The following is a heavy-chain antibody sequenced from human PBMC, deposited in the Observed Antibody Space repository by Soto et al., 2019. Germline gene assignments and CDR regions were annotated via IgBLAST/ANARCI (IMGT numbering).Heavy chain of an antibody. J-gene: IGHJ3*02. CDR1: GGTFSSYA. CDR3: AREGSNWDYGASEAFDI. CDR2: IIPIFGTA. V-gene: IGHV1-69*13. Sequence: SVKVSCKASGGTFSSYAISWVRQAPGQGLEWMGGIIPIFGTANYAQKFQGRVTITADESTSTAYMELSSLRSEDTAVYYCAREGSNWDYGASEAFDIWGQGTMVTVSS. D-gene: IGHD4-17*01.